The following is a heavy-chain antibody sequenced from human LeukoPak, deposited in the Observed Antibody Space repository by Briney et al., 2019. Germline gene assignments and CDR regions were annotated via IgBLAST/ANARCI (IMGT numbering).Heavy chain of an antibody. CDR1: GYIFTSYH. Sequence: ASVKVSCQASGYIFTSYHIHWVRQAPRQGLEWMGIINPSGGSTNYAQKFQGRVTMTRDTSTSTVYMELSSLRSEDTAVYYCARDLYHRYYDNSGYAFDYWGQGTLVTVSS. V-gene: IGHV1-46*01. J-gene: IGHJ4*02. CDR3: ARDLYHRYYDNSGYAFDY. CDR2: INPSGGST. D-gene: IGHD3-22*01.